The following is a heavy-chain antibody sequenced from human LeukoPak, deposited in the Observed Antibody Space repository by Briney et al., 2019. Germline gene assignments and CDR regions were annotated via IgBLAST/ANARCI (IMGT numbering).Heavy chain of an antibody. V-gene: IGHV3-15*01. CDR2: VKSKGDGGTT. CDR1: GFTFSSYW. CDR3: TTDEARDY. Sequence: PGGSLRLSCAASGFTFSSYWMSWVRQAPGKGLEWVGRVKSKGDGGTTDYAAPVKGRFTISRDDSRNTLYLQMNSLKTEDTAVYYCTTDEARDYWGQGTLVTVSS. J-gene: IGHJ4*02.